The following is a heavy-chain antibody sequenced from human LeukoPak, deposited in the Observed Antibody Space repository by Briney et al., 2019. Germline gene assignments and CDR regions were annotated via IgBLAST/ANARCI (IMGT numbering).Heavy chain of an antibody. CDR2: IYYSGST. D-gene: IGHD5-18*01. CDR1: GGSISSSSYY. CDR3: ARRGYSYGYADY. J-gene: IGHJ4*02. V-gene: IGHV4-39*07. Sequence: SSETLSLTCTVSGGSISSSSYYWGWIRQPPGKGLEWIGSIYYSGSTYYNPSLKSRVTISVDTSKNQFSLKLSSVTAADTAVYYCARRGYSYGYADYWGQGTLVTVSS.